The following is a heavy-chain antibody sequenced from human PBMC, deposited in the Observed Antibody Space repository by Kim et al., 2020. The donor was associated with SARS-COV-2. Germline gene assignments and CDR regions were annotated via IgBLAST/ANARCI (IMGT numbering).Heavy chain of an antibody. D-gene: IGHD4-4*01. J-gene: IGHJ6*02. CDR2: INPSGGST. V-gene: IGHV1-46*01. CDR1: GYTFTSYY. CDR3: AREDTVTRGYYYYYYGMDV. Sequence: ASVKVSCKASGYTFTSYYMHWVRQAPGQGLEWMGIINPSGGSTSYAQKFQGRVTMTRDTSTSTVYMELSSLRSEDTAVYYCAREDTVTRGYYYYYYGMDVWGQGTTVTVSS.